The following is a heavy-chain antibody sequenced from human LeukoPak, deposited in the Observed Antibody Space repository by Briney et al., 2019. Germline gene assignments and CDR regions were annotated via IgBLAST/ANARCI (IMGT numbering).Heavy chain of an antibody. D-gene: IGHD1-7*01. CDR3: AKSLRTRIYYFDY. Sequence: GRSLRLSCAASGFTFSSYAMHWVRQAPGKGLEWVAVKAFDGSDEYYADSVKGRFTISRDNSKNTLYLQMNSLRGEDTAVYYCAKSLRTRIYYFDYWGQGTLVTVSS. CDR1: GFTFSSYA. V-gene: IGHV3-30*04. CDR2: KAFDGSDE. J-gene: IGHJ4*02.